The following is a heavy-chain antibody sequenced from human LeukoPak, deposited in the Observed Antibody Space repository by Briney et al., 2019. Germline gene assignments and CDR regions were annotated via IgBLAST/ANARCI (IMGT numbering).Heavy chain of an antibody. D-gene: IGHD2-2*01. J-gene: IGHJ4*02. CDR3: AKAQPPIVVVPAAKDY. V-gene: IGHV3-23*01. CDR2: ISGSGGRT. Sequence: GGSRRLSWAAAGFTFSNYAMSWVRQAPGEGLGWVSAISGSGGRTYFADSVKGRFTISRDNSKNTLYLQMNSWRAEHTAVYYCAKAQPPIVVVPAAKDYCGQGTLVTVSP. CDR1: GFTFSNYA.